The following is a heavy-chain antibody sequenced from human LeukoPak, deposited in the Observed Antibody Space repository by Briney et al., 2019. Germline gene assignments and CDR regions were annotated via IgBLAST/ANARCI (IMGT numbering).Heavy chain of an antibody. CDR2: ISPYNGDT. V-gene: IGHV1-18*01. Sequence: GASVKVSCKASGYTFTSYGITWVRQAPGQGLEWMGWISPYNGDTDYAQKLQGRLTMTTDTPTSTAYMELRSLRSDDTAVYYCARIANCSSTSCYLGRVYYYYYMDVWGKGTTVTVSS. D-gene: IGHD2-2*01. CDR1: GYTFTSYG. J-gene: IGHJ6*03. CDR3: ARIANCSSTSCYLGRVYYYYYMDV.